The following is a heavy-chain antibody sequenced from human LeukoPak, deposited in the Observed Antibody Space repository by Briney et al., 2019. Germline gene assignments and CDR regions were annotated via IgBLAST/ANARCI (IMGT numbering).Heavy chain of an antibody. D-gene: IGHD1-1*01. Sequence: GESLKISCKASGYSFTNYWIGWVRQMPGEGLEWMAMINPGDTNIAYSPSFQGQVTISADRSISTAYLQWSSLKASDTAMYYCARPRRAERDEDFWGQGTLVTV. CDR3: ARPRRAERDEDF. CDR2: INPGDTNI. J-gene: IGHJ4*02. CDR1: GYSFTNYW. V-gene: IGHV5-51*01.